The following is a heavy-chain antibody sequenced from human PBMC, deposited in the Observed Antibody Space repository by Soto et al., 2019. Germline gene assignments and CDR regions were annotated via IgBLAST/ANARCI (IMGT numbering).Heavy chain of an antibody. CDR3: ATQTGHHLVDTAMERDY. Sequence: PSETLSLTCTVSGGSISSSSYYWGWIRQPPGKGLEWIGSIYYSGSTYYNPSLKSRVTISVDTSKNQFSLKLSSVTAADTAVYYCATQTGHHLVDTAMERDYWGQGTLVTAPQ. V-gene: IGHV4-39*01. J-gene: IGHJ4*02. D-gene: IGHD5-18*01. CDR1: GGSISSSSYY. CDR2: IYYSGST.